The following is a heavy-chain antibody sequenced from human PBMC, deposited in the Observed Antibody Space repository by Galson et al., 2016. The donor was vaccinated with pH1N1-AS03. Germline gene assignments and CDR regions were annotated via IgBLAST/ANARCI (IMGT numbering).Heavy chain of an antibody. CDR1: GYSFVSYW. D-gene: IGHD5-18*01. J-gene: IGHJ3*02. CDR2: IYSGVSADT. CDR3: ARTSGYSSHCALDI. V-gene: IGHV5-51*01. Sequence: QSGAEVKKPGESLKISCKGSGYSFVSYWIGWVRQMPGKGLEWMGVIYSGVSADTRYSPSFQGQVTISADKSISTAYLQWSSLKASDSAIYYSARTSGYSSHCALDIWVQGAMATVSS.